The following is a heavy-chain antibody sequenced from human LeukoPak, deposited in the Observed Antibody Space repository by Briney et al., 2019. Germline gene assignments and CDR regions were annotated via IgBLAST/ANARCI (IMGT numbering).Heavy chain of an antibody. D-gene: IGHD3-22*01. Sequence: GGSLRLSCAASGFTFSTYAMSWVRQAPGKGLEWVSLIGGSDGRTRYADSVEGRFTISRDNSKNTLYLEMNSLRAEDTAVYYCAKDSSSYDWGYMDVWGKGTTVTISS. CDR1: GFTFSTYA. CDR3: AKDSSSYDWGYMDV. J-gene: IGHJ6*03. V-gene: IGHV3-23*01. CDR2: IGGSDGRT.